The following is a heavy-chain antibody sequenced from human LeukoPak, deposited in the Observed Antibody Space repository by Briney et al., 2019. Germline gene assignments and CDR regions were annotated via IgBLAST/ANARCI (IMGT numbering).Heavy chain of an antibody. Sequence: PSETLSLTCAVSGYSISSGYYWGWIRQPPGKGLEWIGSIYHSGSTYYNPSLKSRVTISEDTSKNQFSLKLSSVTAADTAVYYCANGGDFYYFDYWGQGNLVTVSS. J-gene: IGHJ4*02. D-gene: IGHD2/OR15-2a*01. CDR1: GYSISSGYY. CDR3: ANGGDFYYFDY. V-gene: IGHV4-38-2*01. CDR2: IYHSGST.